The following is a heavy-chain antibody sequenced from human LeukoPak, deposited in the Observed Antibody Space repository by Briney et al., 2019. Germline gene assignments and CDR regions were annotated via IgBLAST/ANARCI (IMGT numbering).Heavy chain of an antibody. J-gene: IGHJ3*02. D-gene: IGHD1-26*01. CDR1: GYSFTICG. CDR3: ARGRSGSYVFDI. CDR2: ISAYNGNT. V-gene: IGHV1-18*01. Sequence: ASVKLSCKSSGYSFTICGISWVRQPPGQGLEWMGWISAYNGNTNYAQKLQGRVTMTTDTSTSTAYMELRSLRSDDTAVYYCARGRSGSYVFDIWGQGTMVTVSS.